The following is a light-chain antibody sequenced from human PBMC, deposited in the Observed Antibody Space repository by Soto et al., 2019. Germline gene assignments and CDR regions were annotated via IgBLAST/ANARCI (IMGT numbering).Light chain of an antibody. V-gene: IGLV1-40*01. Sequence: QSVLTQPPSVFGAPGQRVTISCTVSSSTSGAGYDVHWYQHLPGTAPKLLIYGNTNRPSGVPDRFSASKSGTSASLAITGLQAEDEADYYCQSYDSSLSGFWVFGGGTKLTVL. J-gene: IGLJ3*02. CDR2: GNT. CDR3: QSYDSSLSGFWV. CDR1: SSTSGAGYD.